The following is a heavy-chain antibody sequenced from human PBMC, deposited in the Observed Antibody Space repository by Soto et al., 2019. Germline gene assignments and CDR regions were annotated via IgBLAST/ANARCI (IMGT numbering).Heavy chain of an antibody. D-gene: IGHD3-22*01. CDR2: ISSSSSNT. Sequence: LRLSCAASGFTFSDYYMTWIRQAPGKGLEWVSYISSSSSNTNYADSVKGRFTIPRDNAKNSLYLQMNSLRAEDTAVYYCARVSYYHDSSGYGPFGPWGQGTLVTVSS. CDR3: ARVSYYHDSSGYGPFGP. V-gene: IGHV3-11*06. CDR1: GFTFSDYY. J-gene: IGHJ5*02.